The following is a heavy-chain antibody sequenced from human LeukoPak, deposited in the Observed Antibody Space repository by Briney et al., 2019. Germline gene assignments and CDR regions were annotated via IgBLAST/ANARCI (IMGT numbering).Heavy chain of an antibody. CDR2: INPNSGGT. V-gene: IGHV1-2*06. CDR1: GHTFTGYY. Sequence: GASVKVSCKASGHTFTGYYMHWVRQAPGQGLEWMGRINPNSGGTNYAQKFQGRVTMTRDTSISTAYMELSRLRSDDTAVYYCARTRTIVGAKGFDYWGQGTLVTVSS. CDR3: ARTRTIVGAKGFDY. J-gene: IGHJ4*02. D-gene: IGHD1-26*01.